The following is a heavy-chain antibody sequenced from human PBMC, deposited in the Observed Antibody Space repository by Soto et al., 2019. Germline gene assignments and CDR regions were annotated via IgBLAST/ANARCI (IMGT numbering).Heavy chain of an antibody. D-gene: IGHD1-26*01. CDR1: GFTFSDYW. V-gene: IGHV3-7*05. CDR2: MNQAGSEK. CDR3: ARQHSGSYYFDY. Sequence: EVQLVESGGGLVQPGGSLRLSCGASGFTFSDYWMTWVRQAPGKGLEWVANMNQAGSEKNYVDSVKGRFIISRDNAQNSLFLQMDSLRAEDTAVHYCARQHSGSYYFDYWGRGTLVTVSS. J-gene: IGHJ4*02.